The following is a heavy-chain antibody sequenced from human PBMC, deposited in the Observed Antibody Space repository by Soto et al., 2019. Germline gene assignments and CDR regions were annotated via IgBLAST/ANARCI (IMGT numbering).Heavy chain of an antibody. J-gene: IGHJ6*04. D-gene: IGHD2-15*01. Sequence: ASVKVSCKASGYTFTSYDINWVRQATGQGLEWMGWMNPNSGNTGYAQKFQGRVTMTRNTSISTAYMELSSLRSEDTAVYYCAAYCSGGSCYSSSYMDVWGKGTTVTVSS. CDR1: GYTFTSYD. CDR2: MNPNSGNT. CDR3: AAYCSGGSCYSSSYMDV. V-gene: IGHV1-8*01.